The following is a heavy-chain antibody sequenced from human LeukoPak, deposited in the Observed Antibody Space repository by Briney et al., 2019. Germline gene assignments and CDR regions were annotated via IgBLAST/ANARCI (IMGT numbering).Heavy chain of an antibody. Sequence: GGSLRLSCAASGFTFSSYWMHWVRQAPGKGLVWVSRISDGGSTTTYADSVKGRFTISRDSAKNTLYLQMNGLRAEDTAVYYCSRSAYYDGSGNYYDYWGQGTLVTVSS. CDR3: SRSAYYDGSGNYYDY. J-gene: IGHJ4*02. D-gene: IGHD3-22*01. CDR1: GFTFSSYW. CDR2: ISDGGSTT. V-gene: IGHV3-74*01.